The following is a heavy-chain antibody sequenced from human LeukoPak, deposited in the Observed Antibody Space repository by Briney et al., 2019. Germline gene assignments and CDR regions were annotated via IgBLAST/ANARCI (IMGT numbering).Heavy chain of an antibody. CDR3: ARKSKRRQQLGNFDY. D-gene: IGHD6-13*01. CDR1: GGSFSGYC. CDR2: INHSGST. Sequence: PSETLSLTCAVYGGSFSGYCWSWIRQPPGKGLEWIGEINHSGSTNYNPSLKSRVTISVDTSKNQFSLKLSSVTAADTAVYYCARKSKRRQQLGNFDYWGQGTLVTVSS. J-gene: IGHJ4*02. V-gene: IGHV4-34*01.